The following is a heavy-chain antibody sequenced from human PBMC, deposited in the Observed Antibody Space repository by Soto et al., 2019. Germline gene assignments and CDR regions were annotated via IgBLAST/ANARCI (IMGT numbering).Heavy chain of an antibody. J-gene: IGHJ4*02. CDR2: IFHSGST. V-gene: IGHV4-30-2*01. CDR1: GGSISSGRYS. D-gene: IGHD3-22*01. CDR3: ARVGDDGSGYRGYYFDY. Sequence: QLHLQESGSGLVKPSQPLSLTCAVSGGSISSGRYSWGWIRQPPGKGLGWIGYIFHSGSTFYNPSLESRVTISMDRSKNQFYLKLSSVTAADTAVYSCARVGDDGSGYRGYYFDYWGQGTLVTVSS.